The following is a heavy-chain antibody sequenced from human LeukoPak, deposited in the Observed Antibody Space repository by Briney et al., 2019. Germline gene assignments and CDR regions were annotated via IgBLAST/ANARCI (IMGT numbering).Heavy chain of an antibody. J-gene: IGHJ4*02. Sequence: SETLSLTCAVYGGSFSGYYWSWIRQPPGKGLEWIGEINHSGSTNYNPSLKSRVTISVDTSKNQFSLKLSSVTAADTAVYYCARRRMGYYDTTPIDYWGQGTLVTVSS. CDR2: INHSGST. CDR1: GGSFSGYY. V-gene: IGHV4-34*01. D-gene: IGHD3-22*01. CDR3: ARRRMGYYDTTPIDY.